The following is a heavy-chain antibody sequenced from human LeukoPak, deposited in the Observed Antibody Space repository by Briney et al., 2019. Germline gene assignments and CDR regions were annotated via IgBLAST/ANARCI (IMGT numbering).Heavy chain of an antibody. V-gene: IGHV3-7*01. D-gene: IGHD5-18*01. CDR1: GFTFSSYW. Sequence: GGSLRLSCAASGFTFSSYWMSWVRQAPGKGLEWVANIKQDGSEKYYVDSVKGRFTISRDNAKNSLYLQMNSLRAEDTAVYYCARSGYSYGYGTYYYFYYMDVWGKGTTVTISS. CDR3: ARSGYSYGYGTYYYFYYMDV. CDR2: IKQDGSEK. J-gene: IGHJ6*03.